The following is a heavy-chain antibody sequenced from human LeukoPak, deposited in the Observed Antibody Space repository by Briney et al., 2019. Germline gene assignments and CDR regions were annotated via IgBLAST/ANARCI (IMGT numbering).Heavy chain of an antibody. J-gene: IGHJ4*02. CDR3: ARLRPSIGAAGTFDY. V-gene: IGHV4-59*08. Sequence: SETLSLTCTVSGGSISSYYWSWIRQPPGKGLEWIGYIYYTGSTKYIASLKSRVTISVVTSKNQFSLKVSSVTAADTAVYYCARLRPSIGAAGTFDYWGQGTLVTVSS. CDR2: IYYTGST. CDR1: GGSISSYY. D-gene: IGHD6-13*01.